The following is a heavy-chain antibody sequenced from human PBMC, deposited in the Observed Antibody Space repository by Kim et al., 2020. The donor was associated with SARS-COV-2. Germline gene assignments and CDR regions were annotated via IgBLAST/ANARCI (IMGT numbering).Heavy chain of an antibody. CDR2: MYGRGDT. J-gene: IGHJ4*01. CDR1: GFTFSTFT. CDR3: SKDKKPDSSWTIDY. D-gene: IGHD6-13*01. V-gene: IGHV3-23*01. Sequence: GGSLRLSCAASGFTFSTFTMSWVRQAPGKGLEWVSAMYGRGDTFYADSVKGRFTISSDNSRTTVFLLKNSLIPADTAIYYCSKDKKPDSSWTIDYWG.